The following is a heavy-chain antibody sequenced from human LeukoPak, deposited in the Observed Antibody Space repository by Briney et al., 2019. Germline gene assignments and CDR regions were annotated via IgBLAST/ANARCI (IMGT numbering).Heavy chain of an antibody. D-gene: IGHD6-19*01. V-gene: IGHV3-74*03. J-gene: IGHJ4*02. CDR1: GFTFSNTW. CDR2: ITSDGSST. CDR3: AKDQAGSSGWYSTFDY. Sequence: PGGSLRLSCAASGFTFSNTWMHWVRQPPGKGLVWVARITSDGSSTTYAESVKGRFTISRDNAKNTLYLQMNSLRAEDTAVYYCAKDQAGSSGWYSTFDYWGQGTLVTVSS.